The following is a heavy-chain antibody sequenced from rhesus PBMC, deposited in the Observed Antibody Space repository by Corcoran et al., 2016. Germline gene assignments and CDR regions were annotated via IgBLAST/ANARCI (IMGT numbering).Heavy chain of an antibody. CDR2: IEGNKEST. Sequence: QGRLQQWGEGLLKPSETLSLTCAVYGGSISGYYCWRWIRPAPGKGLEWIGNIEGNKESTNNKPCLNKLSTMSKDTAKIQFSQRLRAVDAADKAVYYGGRDDDTAPFTDWGQGVLVTVSS. D-gene: IGHD2-15*01. CDR1: GGSISGYYC. V-gene: IGHV4-73*01. CDR3: GRDDDTAPFTD. J-gene: IGHJ4*01.